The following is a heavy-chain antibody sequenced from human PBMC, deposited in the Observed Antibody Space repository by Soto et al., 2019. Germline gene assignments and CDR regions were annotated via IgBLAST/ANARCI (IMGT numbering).Heavy chain of an antibody. CDR1: GGSITTSY. J-gene: IGHJ4*02. CDR2: TFHTGDT. D-gene: IGHD3-16*01. Sequence: SETLSLTCTVYGGSITTSYCSWIRQPPGQGLEWIGYTFHTGDTNYNPSLKSRVTISVDTSKNQFSLRLSTLTAADTAVYYCARGALGGAFDYWGQGALVTVSS. V-gene: IGHV4-59*01. CDR3: ARGALGGAFDY.